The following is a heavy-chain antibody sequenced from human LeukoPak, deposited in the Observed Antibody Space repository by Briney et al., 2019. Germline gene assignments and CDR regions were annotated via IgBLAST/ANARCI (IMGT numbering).Heavy chain of an antibody. V-gene: IGHV3-30-3*01. Sequence: PGGSLRLSCAGSGFTFSSYAMDWVRQAPGKGLEWVAVISYDGNNKYYADSVKGRFTISRDNSKNTLSLQMNSLRTEDTAVYYCASNRGVVAAIHPFDYWGQGTLVTVSS. J-gene: IGHJ4*02. CDR1: GFTFSSYA. CDR2: ISYDGNNK. CDR3: ASNRGVVAAIHPFDY. D-gene: IGHD2-15*01.